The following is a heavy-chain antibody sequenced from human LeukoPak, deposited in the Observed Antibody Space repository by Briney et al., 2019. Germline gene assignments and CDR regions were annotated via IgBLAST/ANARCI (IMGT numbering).Heavy chain of an antibody. CDR1: GFTFSDYS. J-gene: IGHJ5*02. CDR2: ISGSGSYI. V-gene: IGHV3-21*01. D-gene: IGHD3-10*01. Sequence: GGSLRLSCAASGFTFSDYSMNWVRQTPRKGLEWVSCISGSGSYIYYADSVKGRFTISRDNSKNTLYLQMNSLRAEDTAVYYCAKPETRSGEPYLWGQGTLVTVSS. CDR3: AKPETRSGEPYL.